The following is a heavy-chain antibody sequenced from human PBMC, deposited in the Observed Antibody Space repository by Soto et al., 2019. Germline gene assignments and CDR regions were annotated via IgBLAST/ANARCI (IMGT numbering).Heavy chain of an antibody. D-gene: IGHD2-2*02. J-gene: IGHJ4*02. CDR2: IKSKTDGGTT. Sequence: SGGGLVKPGGSLRLSCAASGFTFSNAWMSWVRQAPGKGLEWVGRIKSKTDGGTTDYAAPVKGRFTISRDDSKNTLYLQMNSLKTEDTAVYYCTTDEEEYCSSTSCYSRDYWGQGTLVTVSS. V-gene: IGHV3-15*01. CDR3: TTDEEEYCSSTSCYSRDY. CDR1: GFTFSNAW.